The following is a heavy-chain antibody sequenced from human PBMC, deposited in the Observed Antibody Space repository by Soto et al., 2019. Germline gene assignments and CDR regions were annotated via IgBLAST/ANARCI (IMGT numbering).Heavy chain of an antibody. V-gene: IGHV1-18*01. CDR1: GYDFTSYG. CDR2: ISAYNGKR. J-gene: IGHJ3*02. CDR3: ARGRIVASIHDAFAI. D-gene: IGHD2-21*01. Sequence: QGQLLQSGDEVKKPGASVRVSCRASGYDFTSYGISWVRQAPGQGLEWVSWISAYNGKRDTAQKFQGRVTMTLDTSTATAHMELGDLTSADTAVYCCARGRIVASIHDAFAIWGQGTMVAVSS.